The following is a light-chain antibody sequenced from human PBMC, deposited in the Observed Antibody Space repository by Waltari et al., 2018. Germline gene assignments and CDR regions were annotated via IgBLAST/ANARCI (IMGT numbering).Light chain of an antibody. CDR3: QQYYVWPPIT. J-gene: IGKJ4*01. CDR1: QSVRNN. V-gene: IGKV3-15*01. CDR2: GSA. Sequence: VLLTQSPASLSVSPGDTVILSCRASQSVRNNLVWYQQKAGQAPRTLISGSAARASGVASRFSGSGSETDFTLIISSLQSEDAAVYFCQQYYVWPPITFGGGTKLEI.